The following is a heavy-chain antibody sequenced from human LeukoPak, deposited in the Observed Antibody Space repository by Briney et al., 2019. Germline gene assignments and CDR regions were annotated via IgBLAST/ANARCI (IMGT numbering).Heavy chain of an antibody. J-gene: IGHJ6*03. D-gene: IGHD3-3*01. CDR2: INPNSGGT. Sequence: GASVKVSCKASGYTLTGYYMHWVRQAPGQGLEWMGWINPNSGGTNYAQKFQGRVAMTRDTSISTAYMELSRLRSDDTAVYYCARDQWRTILGVVPYYYMDVWGKGTTVTVSS. CDR1: GYTLTGYY. CDR3: ARDQWRTILGVVPYYYMDV. V-gene: IGHV1-2*02.